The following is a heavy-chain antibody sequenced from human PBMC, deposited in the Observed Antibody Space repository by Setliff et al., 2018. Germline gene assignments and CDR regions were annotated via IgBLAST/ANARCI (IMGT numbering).Heavy chain of an antibody. CDR2: IYYSGNT. CDR3: ARELVATWRGYSSSSPRYYFDN. D-gene: IGHD6-6*01. Sequence: PSETLSLTCSVSGASITSYYWSWIRQPPGKGLEWIGYIYYSGNTNYNPSLKSRVTISVDTSKNQFSLKLSSVTAADTAVYYCARELVATWRGYSSSSPRYYFDNWGQGTLVTVSS. CDR1: GASITSYY. V-gene: IGHV4-59*01. J-gene: IGHJ4*02.